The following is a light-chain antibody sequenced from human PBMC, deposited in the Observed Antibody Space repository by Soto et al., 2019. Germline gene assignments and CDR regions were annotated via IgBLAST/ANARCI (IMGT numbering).Light chain of an antibody. Sequence: QSALTQPRSVSGSPGQSVTISCTGTSSDVGGHNLVSWYQQHPGKAPKLVIYDVSKWPSGVPDRFFGSKSGNTASLTISGLRAEDEADYYCCSYAGSSLGVFGGGTKLPVL. CDR2: DVS. CDR1: SSDVGGHNL. V-gene: IGLV2-11*01. J-gene: IGLJ3*02. CDR3: CSYAGSSLGV.